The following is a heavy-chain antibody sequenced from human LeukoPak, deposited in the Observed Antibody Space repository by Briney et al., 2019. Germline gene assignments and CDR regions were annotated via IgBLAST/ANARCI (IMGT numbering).Heavy chain of an antibody. D-gene: IGHD1-26*01. CDR1: GGTFSSYA. CDR2: IIPIFGTA. Sequence: SVKVSCKASGGTFSSYAISWVRQAPGQGLEWTGGIIPIFGTANYAQKFQGRVTITADESTSTAYMELSSLRSEDTAVYYCARGETTLIVGATYLYWGQGTLVTVSS. J-gene: IGHJ4*02. CDR3: ARGETTLIVGATYLY. V-gene: IGHV1-69*13.